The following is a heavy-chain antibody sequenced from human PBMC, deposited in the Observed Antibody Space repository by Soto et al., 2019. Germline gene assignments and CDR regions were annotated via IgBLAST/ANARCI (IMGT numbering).Heavy chain of an antibody. CDR2: MNPNSGNT. J-gene: IGHJ5*02. CDR1: GYTFTSYN. V-gene: IGHV1-8*01. Sequence: QVQLVQSGAEVKMPGASVKVSCKATGYTFTSYNINWVRQATGQGLEWMGWMNPNSGNTGYAQKFQGRVTMTRNTSISTAYMELSSLRSEDTAVYYCARLSGSGWYSWFDPWGQGTLVTVSS. CDR3: ARLSGSGWYSWFDP. D-gene: IGHD6-19*01.